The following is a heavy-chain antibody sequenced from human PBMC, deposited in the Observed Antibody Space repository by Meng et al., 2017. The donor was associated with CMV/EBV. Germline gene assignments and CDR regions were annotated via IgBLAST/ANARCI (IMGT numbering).Heavy chain of an antibody. V-gene: IGHV4-34*01. J-gene: IGHJ4*02. CDR2: INHSGST. CDR1: GGSFSGYY. CDR3: ARVWDSGWDY. D-gene: IGHD3-22*01. Sequence: VQLQQWGAGLLKPSETLPLPCAVYGGSFSGYYWSWIRQPPGKGLEWIGEINHSGSTNYNPSLKSRVTISVDTSKNQFSLKLSSVTAADTAVYYCARVWDSGWDYWGQGTPVTVSS.